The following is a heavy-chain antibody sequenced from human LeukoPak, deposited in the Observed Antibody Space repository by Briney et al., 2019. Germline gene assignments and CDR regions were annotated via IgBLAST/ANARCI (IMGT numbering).Heavy chain of an antibody. J-gene: IGHJ4*02. CDR2: INHSGST. CDR3: ARRGGYYGSGGPFDY. CDR1: GGSFSGYY. D-gene: IGHD3-10*01. Sequence: SETLSLTCAVYGGSFSGYYWSWIRQPPGKGLEWIGEINHSGSTNYNPSLKSRVTISVDTSKNQFSLKLSSVTAADTAVYYCARRGGYYGSGGPFDYWGQGTLVTVSS. V-gene: IGHV4-34*01.